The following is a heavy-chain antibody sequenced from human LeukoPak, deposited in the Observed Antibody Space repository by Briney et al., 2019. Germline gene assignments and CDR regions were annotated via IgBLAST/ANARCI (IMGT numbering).Heavy chain of an antibody. CDR3: ARDPRGDELRVAATYYFDY. CDR1: GFTFTSYG. Sequence: ASVRVSCKASGFTFTSYGISWVRQAPGQGLEWMGCLNPNNGGTKYAEKFQGRVTMTRDTSISTAYLEVSSLRSDDTAVYYCARDPRGDELRVAATYYFDYWGQGTLVTVSS. J-gene: IGHJ4*02. D-gene: IGHD1-26*01. V-gene: IGHV1-2*02. CDR2: LNPNNGGT.